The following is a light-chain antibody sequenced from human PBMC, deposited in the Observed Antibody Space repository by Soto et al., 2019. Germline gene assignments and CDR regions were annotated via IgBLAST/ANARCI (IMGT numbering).Light chain of an antibody. CDR2: GSS. Sequence: EIVMTQSPATLSVSPGETATLSCRASQNVTYNLAWYQQTPGQAPRLLIYGSSTRATGIPARFSCSGSGTEFTLTISCLRSEDFAVYYFQHYNNVQFTFGPGTKVDI. CDR3: QHYNNVQFT. V-gene: IGKV3-15*01. J-gene: IGKJ3*01. CDR1: QNVTYN.